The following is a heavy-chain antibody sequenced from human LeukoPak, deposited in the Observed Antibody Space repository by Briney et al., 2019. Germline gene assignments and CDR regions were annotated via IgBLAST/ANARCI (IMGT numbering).Heavy chain of an antibody. CDR1: GFTFSSYG. CDR3: AKKRPLGYDSSGYYKYYFDY. CDR2: ISGSGGST. Sequence: GGSLRLSCAASGFTFSSYGMHWVRQAPGKGLEWVSAISGSGGSTYYADSVKGRFTISRDNSKNTLYLQMNSLRAEDTAVYYCAKKRPLGYDSSGYYKYYFDYWGQGTLVTVSS. V-gene: IGHV3-23*01. D-gene: IGHD3-22*01. J-gene: IGHJ4*02.